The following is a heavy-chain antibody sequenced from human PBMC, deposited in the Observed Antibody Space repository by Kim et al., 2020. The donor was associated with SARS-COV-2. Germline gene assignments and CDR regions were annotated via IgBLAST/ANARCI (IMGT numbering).Heavy chain of an antibody. CDR2: INPSGGST. V-gene: IGHV1-46*01. D-gene: IGHD3-10*01. CDR3: ARAWTYYYGSGSYYRLDP. CDR1: GYTFTSYY. Sequence: ASVKVSCKASGYTFTSYYMHWVRQAPGQGLEWMGIINPSGGSTSYAQKFQGRVTMTRDTSTSTVYMELSSLRSEDTAVYYCARAWTYYYGSGSYYRLDPWGQGTLVTVSS. J-gene: IGHJ5*02.